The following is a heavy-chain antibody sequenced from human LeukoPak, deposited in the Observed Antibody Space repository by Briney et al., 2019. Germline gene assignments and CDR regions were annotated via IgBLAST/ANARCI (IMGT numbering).Heavy chain of an antibody. CDR1: GGSFSGYY. CDR3: AIADPASAYGMDV. V-gene: IGHV4-34*01. J-gene: IGHJ6*02. D-gene: IGHD2-2*01. CDR2: INHSGST. Sequence: PSETLSLTCAVYGGSFSGYYWSWIRQPPGKGLEWIGEINHSGSTNYNPSLKSRVTISVDTSKNQFSLKLSSVTAADTAVYYCAIADPASAYGMDVWGQGTTVTVSS.